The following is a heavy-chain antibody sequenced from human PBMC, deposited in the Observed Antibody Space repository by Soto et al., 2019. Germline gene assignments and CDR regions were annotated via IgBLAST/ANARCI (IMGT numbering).Heavy chain of an antibody. V-gene: IGHV5-51*01. Sequence: PGESLKISCKASGYSFTTYWIGWVRQMPGKGLEWMGIIYPGDSDTRYSPSFQGQVTISADKSISTAYLQWSSLKASDTAMYYCARDKKISDRQNSFDYWGPGSQVTVSS. J-gene: IGHJ4*02. CDR2: IYPGDSDT. CDR3: ARDKKISDRQNSFDY. CDR1: GYSFTTYW. D-gene: IGHD6-6*01.